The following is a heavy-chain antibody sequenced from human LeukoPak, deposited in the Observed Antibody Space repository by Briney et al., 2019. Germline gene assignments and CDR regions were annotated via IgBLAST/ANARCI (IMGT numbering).Heavy chain of an antibody. CDR1: GFSLSTRGVG. CDR3: ARGIGYCSGGSCLALGY. V-gene: IGHV2-5*01. J-gene: IGHJ4*02. Sequence: SGPTLVKPTQTLTLTCTFSGFSLSTRGVGVGWIRQPPGKALERLALIYWNDDKRYSPSLKSRLTITKDTSKNQVVLTMTNMDPVDTATYYCARGIGYCSGGSCLALGYWGQGTLVTVSS. D-gene: IGHD2-15*01. CDR2: IYWNDDK.